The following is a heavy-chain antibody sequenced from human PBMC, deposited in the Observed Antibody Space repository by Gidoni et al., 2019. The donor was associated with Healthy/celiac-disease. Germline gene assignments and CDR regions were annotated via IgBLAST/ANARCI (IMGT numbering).Heavy chain of an antibody. D-gene: IGHD3-22*01. CDR3: ARIDHYYDSSGYLFDY. CDR2: IYHSGST. J-gene: IGHJ4*02. CDR1: GGSISSGGYS. Sequence: QLQLQESGSGLVKPSQTLSLTCAVSGGSISSGGYSWSWIRQPPGKGLEWIGYIYHSGSTYYNPSLKSRVTISVDRSKNQFSLKLSSVTAADTAVYYCARIDHYYDSSGYLFDYWGQGTLVTVSS. V-gene: IGHV4-30-2*01.